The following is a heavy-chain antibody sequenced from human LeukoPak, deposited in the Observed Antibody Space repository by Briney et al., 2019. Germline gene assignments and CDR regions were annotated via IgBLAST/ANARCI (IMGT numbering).Heavy chain of an antibody. CDR3: AKVRSSGYSVNAFDI. CDR1: GFTFSSYG. V-gene: IGHV3-30*18. Sequence: GGSLRLSCAASGFTFSSYGMHWVRQAPGKGLEWVAVISYDGSNKYYADSVKGRFTISRDNSKNTLYLQMNSLRAEDTAVYYCAKVRSSGYSVNAFDIWGQGTMVTVSS. CDR2: ISYDGSNK. J-gene: IGHJ3*02. D-gene: IGHD3-22*01.